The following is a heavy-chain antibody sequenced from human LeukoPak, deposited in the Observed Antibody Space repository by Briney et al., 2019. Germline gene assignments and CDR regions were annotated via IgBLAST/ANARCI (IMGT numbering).Heavy chain of an antibody. CDR1: GGTFSSYA. CDR3: AEKGGVVGVYAFDI. D-gene: IGHD2-21*01. V-gene: IGHV1-69*13. J-gene: IGHJ3*02. CDR2: IIPIFGTA. Sequence: SVKVSCKASGGTFSSYAISWVRQAPGQGLEWMGGIIPIFGTANYAQKFQGRVTITADESTSTAYMELSSLRSEDTAVYYCAEKGGVVGVYAFDIWGQGTMVTVSS.